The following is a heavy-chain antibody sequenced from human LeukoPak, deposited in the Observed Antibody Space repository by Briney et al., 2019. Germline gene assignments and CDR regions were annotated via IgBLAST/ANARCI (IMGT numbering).Heavy chain of an antibody. D-gene: IGHD3-22*01. CDR3: ARDRNPYYYDSSTDAFDI. J-gene: IGHJ3*02. Sequence: GGFLRLSCAASGFTFSSYWMSWVRQAPGKGLEWVANIKQDGSEKYYVDSVKGRFTISRDNAKNSLYLQMDSLKAEDTAVYYCARDRNPYYYDSSTDAFDIWGQGTMVTVSS. V-gene: IGHV3-7*01. CDR1: GFTFSSYW. CDR2: IKQDGSEK.